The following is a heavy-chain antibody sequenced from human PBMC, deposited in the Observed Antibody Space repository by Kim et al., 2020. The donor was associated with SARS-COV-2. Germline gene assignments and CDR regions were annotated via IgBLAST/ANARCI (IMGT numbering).Heavy chain of an antibody. V-gene: IGHV3-23*01. J-gene: IGHJ4*02. CDR3: AKSLPYYYGSGTYPLDY. CDR1: GFTFSSYA. Sequence: GVSLRLSCVASGFTFSSYAMSWVRQAPGKGLEWVSGINSSGGSTYYADSVKGRFTISRDNSKNTLYLQMHSLRAEDTAVYYCAKSLPYYYGSGTYPLDYWGQGTLVTVSS. D-gene: IGHD3-10*01. CDR2: INSSGGST.